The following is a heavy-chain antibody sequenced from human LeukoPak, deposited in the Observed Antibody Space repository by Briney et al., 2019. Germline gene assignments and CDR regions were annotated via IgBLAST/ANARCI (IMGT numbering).Heavy chain of an antibody. J-gene: IGHJ4*02. Sequence: GGSLRLSCAASGFAFTNYAMSWVRQAPGKGLEWVSAISGRGGNTYYADSVKGRFTISRDNSKNTLYLQMNSLRAEDTAVYYCGWDCSSTSCYTLFDYWGQGTLVTVSS. D-gene: IGHD2-2*02. CDR3: GWDCSSTSCYTLFDY. V-gene: IGHV3-23*01. CDR2: ISGRGGNT. CDR1: GFAFTNYA.